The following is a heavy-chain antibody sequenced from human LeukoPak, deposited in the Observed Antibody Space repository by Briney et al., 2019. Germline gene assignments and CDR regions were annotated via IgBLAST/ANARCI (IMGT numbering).Heavy chain of an antibody. CDR2: ITSDGSGI. CDR1: GFTFSRYW. D-gene: IGHD1-26*01. Sequence: GGALRLSCAASGFTFSRYWMHWVRQPPGKGLVWVSRITSDGSGIVYADSVKGRFSTSRDNAKNTLYLQMNSLRAEDTAVYYCASGRLVGAPDYWGQGTLVTVSS. CDR3: ASGRLVGAPDY. V-gene: IGHV3-74*01. J-gene: IGHJ4*02.